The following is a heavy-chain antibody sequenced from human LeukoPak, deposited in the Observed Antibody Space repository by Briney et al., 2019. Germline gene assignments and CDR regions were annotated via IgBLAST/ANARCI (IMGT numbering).Heavy chain of an antibody. Sequence: PGGSLRLSCAASGFTFSSYEMNWVRQAPGKGLEWVSYISSSGSTIYYADSVKGRFTISRDNSKNTLYLQMNSLRAEDTAVYYCAKDQYSSSWFDYWGQGTLVTVSS. D-gene: IGHD6-13*01. V-gene: IGHV3-48*03. CDR3: AKDQYSSSWFDY. CDR2: ISSSGSTI. J-gene: IGHJ4*02. CDR1: GFTFSSYE.